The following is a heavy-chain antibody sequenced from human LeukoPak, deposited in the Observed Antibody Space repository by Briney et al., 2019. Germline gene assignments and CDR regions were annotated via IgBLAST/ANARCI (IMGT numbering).Heavy chain of an antibody. CDR1: GYTFTSYY. D-gene: IGHD3-10*01. J-gene: IGHJ4*02. CDR3: ARDQKAIGGVRGVIPLYYFDY. CDR2: INPSGGST. Sequence: GASVKVSCKASGYTFTSYYMHWVRQAPGQGLEWMGIINPSGGSTSYAQKFQGRVTMTRDTSTSTVYMELSSLRSEDTAVYYCARDQKAIGGVRGVIPLYYFDYWGQGTLVTVSS. V-gene: IGHV1-46*01.